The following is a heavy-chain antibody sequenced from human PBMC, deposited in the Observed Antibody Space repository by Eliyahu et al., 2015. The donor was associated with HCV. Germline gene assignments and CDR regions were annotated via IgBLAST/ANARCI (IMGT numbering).Heavy chain of an antibody. J-gene: IGHJ6*03. V-gene: IGHV3-21*01. Sequence: DSVKGRFTISRDNAKNSLYLQMNSLRAEDTAVYYCARDLGYYYGSNYMDVWGKGTTVTVSS. CDR3: ARDLGYYYGSNYMDV. D-gene: IGHD3-10*01.